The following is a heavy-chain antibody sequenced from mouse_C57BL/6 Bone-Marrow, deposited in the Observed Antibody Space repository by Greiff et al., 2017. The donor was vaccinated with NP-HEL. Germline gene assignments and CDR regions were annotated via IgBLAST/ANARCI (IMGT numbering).Heavy chain of an antibody. CDR3: AREEAGTWFAY. D-gene: IGHD4-1*01. CDR1: GYTFTSYW. CDR2: IDPSDSYT. J-gene: IGHJ3*01. Sequence: QVQLQQPGAELVRPGTSVKLSCKASGYTFTSYWMHWVKQRPGQGLEWIGVIDPSDSYTNYNQKFKGKATLTVDTSSSTAYMQLSSLTSEDSAVYYCAREEAGTWFAYWGQGTLVTVSA. V-gene: IGHV1-59*01.